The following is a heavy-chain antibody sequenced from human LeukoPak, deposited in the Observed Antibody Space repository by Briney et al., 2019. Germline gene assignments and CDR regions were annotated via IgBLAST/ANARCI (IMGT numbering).Heavy chain of an antibody. CDR3: ARGTFDI. V-gene: IGHV4-34*01. Sequence: SETLSLTCAVYGGSFSGYYWNWIRQPPGKGLEWIGEMYHSGSPSCNPSLQSRVTISVDTSKKQFSLKLSSVTAADTAVYYCARGTFDIWGQGTMVTVSS. J-gene: IGHJ3*02. CDR2: MYHSGSP. CDR1: GGSFSGYY.